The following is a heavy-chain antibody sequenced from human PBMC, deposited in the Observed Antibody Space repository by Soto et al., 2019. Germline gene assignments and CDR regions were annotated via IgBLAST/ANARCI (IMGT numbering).Heavy chain of an antibody. V-gene: IGHV3-23*01. Sequence: GGSLRLSCAASGFSFNNYAMTWVRQAPGKGLEWVSTISGGGGDTYYADSVKGRFTVSRDNSKNTLYLQMNSLRADDTAVYFCAKFPEYSGYDGTYFDYWGQGTLVTVSS. CDR3: AKFPEYSGYDGTYFDY. D-gene: IGHD5-12*01. CDR2: ISGGGGDT. J-gene: IGHJ4*02. CDR1: GFSFNNYA.